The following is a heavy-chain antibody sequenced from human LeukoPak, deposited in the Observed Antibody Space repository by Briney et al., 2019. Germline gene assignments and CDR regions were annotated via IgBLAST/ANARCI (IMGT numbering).Heavy chain of an antibody. V-gene: IGHV3-53*05. CDR3: ARTSFYYDMDV. J-gene: IGHJ6*02. Sequence: GGSLRPSCAASGSNISYNYMTWVREAPGKGLEWVSLINSGGDTYYADSLKGRITVSRDTSNNALFLQMSGLRPEDTAVYSCARTSFYYDMDVWGQGTTVTVSS. D-gene: IGHD3-16*02. CDR2: INSGGDT. CDR1: GSNISYNY.